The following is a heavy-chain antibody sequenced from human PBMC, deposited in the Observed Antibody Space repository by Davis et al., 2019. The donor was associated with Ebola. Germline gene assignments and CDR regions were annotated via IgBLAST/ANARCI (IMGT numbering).Heavy chain of an antibody. J-gene: IGHJ4*02. V-gene: IGHV3-74*01. Sequence: HTGGSLRLSCAASGFTFSNYWMHWVRQAPGKGLVWVSRINSDASITRYADSVKGRFTISRDNSKNTLYLQMNSLRAEDTAVYYCAKDGAWGLGYDSSGYSGYDYWGQGTLVTVSS. CDR2: INSDASIT. CDR3: AKDGAWGLGYDSSGYSGYDY. CDR1: GFTFSNYW. D-gene: IGHD3-22*01.